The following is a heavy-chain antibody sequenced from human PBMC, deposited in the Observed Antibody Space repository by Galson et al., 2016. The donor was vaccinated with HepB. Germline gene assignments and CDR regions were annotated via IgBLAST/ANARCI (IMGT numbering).Heavy chain of an antibody. CDR1: GYIFNTYG. Sequence: SVKVSCKASGYIFNTYGIGWVRQAPGQGLEWMGWISGTNGNTNYAPSLQGRVTMTRDTSTSTVYLELRSLRFDDTATYYCTRGSRCRGGRCYSPAFDYWGQGTLVTVSS. J-gene: IGHJ4*02. V-gene: IGHV1-18*01. D-gene: IGHD2-15*01. CDR3: TRGSRCRGGRCYSPAFDY. CDR2: ISGTNGNT.